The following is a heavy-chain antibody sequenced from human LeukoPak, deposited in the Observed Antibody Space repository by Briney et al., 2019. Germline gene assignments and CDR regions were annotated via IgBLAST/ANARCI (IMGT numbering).Heavy chain of an antibody. CDR3: ARDEGYSSSWRTNWFDP. J-gene: IGHJ5*02. V-gene: IGHV1-18*01. Sequence: ASVKVSCKASGYTFTSYGISWVRQAPGQGLEWMGWISAYNGNTNYAQKLQGRVTMTTDTSTSTAYMELRSLRSDDTAVYYCARDEGYSSSWRTNWFDPWGKGTLVTVSS. D-gene: IGHD6-13*01. CDR2: ISAYNGNT. CDR1: GYTFTSYG.